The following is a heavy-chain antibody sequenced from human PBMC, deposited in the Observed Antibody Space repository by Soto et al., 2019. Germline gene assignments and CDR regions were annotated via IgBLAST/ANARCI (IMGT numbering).Heavy chain of an antibody. CDR1: GFTFDDYT. CDR2: ISWDGGST. Sequence: GGSLRLSCAASGFTFDDYTMHWVRQAPGKGLEWVSLISWDGGSTYYADSVKGRFTISRDNSKNSLYLQMNSLRTEDTALYYCAKDLGYCSSTSCYRTYYYGMDVWGQGTTVTVSS. V-gene: IGHV3-43*01. CDR3: AKDLGYCSSTSCYRTYYYGMDV. D-gene: IGHD2-2*02. J-gene: IGHJ6*02.